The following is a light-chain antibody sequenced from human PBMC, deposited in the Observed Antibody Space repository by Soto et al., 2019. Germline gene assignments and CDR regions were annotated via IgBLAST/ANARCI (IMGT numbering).Light chain of an antibody. V-gene: IGLV1-47*01. CDR2: RNN. CDR3: AALDDSVV. CDR1: SSNIGSNY. Sequence: QSVLTQPPSASGTPGQRVTISCSGSSSNIGSNYVYWYQQLPGTAPKLLIYRNNQRPSGVPDRFSGSKSGTSASLAISGLRSEDEAYYYCAALDDSVVFGGGTKLTV. J-gene: IGLJ3*02.